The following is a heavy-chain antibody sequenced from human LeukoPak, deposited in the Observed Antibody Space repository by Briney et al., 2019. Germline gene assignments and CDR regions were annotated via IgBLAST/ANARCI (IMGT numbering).Heavy chain of an antibody. CDR2: IYPSGST. V-gene: IGHV4-4*07. D-gene: IGHD2-2*01. CDR1: GGSLSNYY. Sequence: SETLSLTCTVSGGSLSNYYWSWIRQPAGKGLEWIGHIYPSGSTNYNPSLKSRVTMSLDTSKNQFSLKLNSVTAADTAVYYCARHGGVVVPAAPSAFDIWGQGTKVTVSS. J-gene: IGHJ3*02. CDR3: ARHGGVVVPAAPSAFDI.